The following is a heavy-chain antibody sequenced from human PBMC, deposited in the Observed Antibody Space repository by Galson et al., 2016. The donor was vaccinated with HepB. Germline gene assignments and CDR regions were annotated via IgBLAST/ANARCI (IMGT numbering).Heavy chain of an antibody. D-gene: IGHD3-10*01. CDR2: INWSGDRT. CDR3: ARGLVGSGMDV. Sequence: LRLSCAASGFTFDDYGMTWVRQAPGKGLEWVSGINWSGDRTAYADSVKGRFTISRDDAKNSLYLQMSSLRAEDTALYQCARGLVGSGMDVWGQGTTVTVSS. J-gene: IGHJ6*02. CDR1: GFTFDDYG. V-gene: IGHV3-20*01.